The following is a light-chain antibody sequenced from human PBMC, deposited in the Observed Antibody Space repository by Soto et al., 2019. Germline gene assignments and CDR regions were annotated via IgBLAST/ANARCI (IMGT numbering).Light chain of an antibody. CDR3: QQYNNWPPGAT. CDR1: RTVSTN. J-gene: IGKJ3*01. Sequence: DIVMTQSPATLSVSPGERATLSCRASRTVSTNLAWYQQKPDQAPRLLIYYTSTRATGIPARFSGSGSGKEVTHTISSLQSEDFAVYYCQQYNNWPPGATFGPGTKVEIK. V-gene: IGKV3-15*01. CDR2: YTS.